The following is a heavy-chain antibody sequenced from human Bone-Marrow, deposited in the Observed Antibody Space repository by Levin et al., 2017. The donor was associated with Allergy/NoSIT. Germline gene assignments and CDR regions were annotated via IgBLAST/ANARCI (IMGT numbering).Heavy chain of an antibody. V-gene: IGHV3-23*01. J-gene: IGHJ5*02. CDR3: TKIRVGHYAFDYNSFDP. CDR1: GFTFSDYA. Sequence: GGSLRLSCAASGFTFSDYAMAWVRQAPGKGLEWVGGISGPGETTFYVDSLRGRFTVSRDNSKNTLYLHMNDLRAEDTAVYFCTKIRVGHYAFDYNSFDPWGQGTLFTVSS. CDR2: ISGPGETT. D-gene: IGHD3-16*01.